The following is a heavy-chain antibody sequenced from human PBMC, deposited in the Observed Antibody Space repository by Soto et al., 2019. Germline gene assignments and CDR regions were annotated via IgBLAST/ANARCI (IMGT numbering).Heavy chain of an antibody. Sequence: SVKVSCKASGGTFSSYTISWVRQAPGQGLEWMGRIIPILGIANYAQKFQGRVTITADKSTSTAYMELSSLRSEDTALFYCAREEYYYGSGAFFDYWGQGTLVTVSS. CDR1: GGTFSSYT. CDR3: AREEYYYGSGAFFDY. D-gene: IGHD3-10*01. CDR2: IIPILGIA. J-gene: IGHJ4*02. V-gene: IGHV1-69*04.